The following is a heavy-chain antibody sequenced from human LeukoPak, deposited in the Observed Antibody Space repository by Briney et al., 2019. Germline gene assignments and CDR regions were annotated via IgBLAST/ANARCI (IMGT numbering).Heavy chain of an antibody. CDR1: GFTFSSYS. V-gene: IGHV3-48*01. CDR2: ISSSSSTI. CDR3: AKDERSLYYDFWSGYPYYFDY. D-gene: IGHD3-3*01. Sequence: GGSLRLSCAASGFTFSSYSMNWVRQAPGKGLEWVSYISSSSSTIYYADSVKGRFTISRDNSKNTLYLQMNSLRAEDTAVYYCAKDERSLYYDFWSGYPYYFDYWGQGTLVTVSS. J-gene: IGHJ4*02.